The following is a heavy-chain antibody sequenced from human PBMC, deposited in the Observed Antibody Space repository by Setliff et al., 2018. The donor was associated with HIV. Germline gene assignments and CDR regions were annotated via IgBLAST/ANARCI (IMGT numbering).Heavy chain of an antibody. V-gene: IGHV4-61*03. Sequence: KSSETQSLTCTVSGDSVSSRSYYWSWIRQPPGKGLEWIGYTYYSGSTNYNPSLKSRVTISVDTSKNHFSLKLRSVTAADTAVYYCAQLGMVDDFDYWGHGTLVTVSS. D-gene: IGHD1-1*01. CDR1: GDSVSSRSYY. J-gene: IGHJ4*01. CDR2: TYYSGST. CDR3: AQLGMVDDFDY.